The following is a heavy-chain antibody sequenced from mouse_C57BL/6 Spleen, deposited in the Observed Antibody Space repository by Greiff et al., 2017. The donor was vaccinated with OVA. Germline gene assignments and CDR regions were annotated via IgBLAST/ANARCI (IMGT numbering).Heavy chain of an antibody. D-gene: IGHD3-2*02. CDR3: ARDSSEGAMDY. J-gene: IGHJ4*01. CDR2: IYPRSGNT. CDR1: GYTFTSYG. V-gene: IGHV1-81*01. Sequence: VQRVESGAELARPGASVKLSCKASGYTFTSYGISWVKQRTGQGLEWIGEIYPRSGNTYYNEKFKGKATLTADKSSSTAYMALRSLTSEDSAVYFCARDSSEGAMDYWGQGTSVTVSS.